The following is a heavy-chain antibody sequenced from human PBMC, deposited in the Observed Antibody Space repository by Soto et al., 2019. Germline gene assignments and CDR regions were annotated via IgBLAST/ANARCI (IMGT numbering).Heavy chain of an antibody. D-gene: IGHD2-21*02. Sequence: QVQLQESGPGLLKPSQTLSLTCTVSGGSIGTINYYWGWIRQPPGKGLEWLGYISYSGRTYYNPSLKSRVSISADTSKNQFSLNLSSVTAADTAVYYCAGDKKCGGDCYDYWGQGTLVTVSS. V-gene: IGHV4-30-4*01. CDR2: ISYSGRT. CDR3: AGDKKCGGDCYDY. J-gene: IGHJ4*02. CDR1: GGSIGTINYY.